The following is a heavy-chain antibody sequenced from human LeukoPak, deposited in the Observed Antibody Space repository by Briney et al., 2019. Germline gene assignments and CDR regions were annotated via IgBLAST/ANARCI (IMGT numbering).Heavy chain of an antibody. Sequence: SQTLSLTCAISGDSVSSYSAAWSWIRQSPSRGLEWLGRTYYRSKWYNDYAVSVKSRITINPDTSENQFSLQLTSVTPEDTAVYYCARSGGHDAFDIWGQGTMATVSS. CDR3: ARSGGHDAFDI. CDR2: TYYRSKWYN. D-gene: IGHD4-23*01. CDR1: GDSVSSYSAA. J-gene: IGHJ3*02. V-gene: IGHV6-1*01.